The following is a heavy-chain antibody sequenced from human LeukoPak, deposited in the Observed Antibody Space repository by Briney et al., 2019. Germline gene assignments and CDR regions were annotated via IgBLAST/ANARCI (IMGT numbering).Heavy chain of an antibody. V-gene: IGHV4-34*01. CDR1: GGSFSGYY. CDR3: ARSRFRLVVPRVFDY. CDR2: INHSGST. D-gene: IGHD3-22*01. Sequence: PSETLSLTCAVYGGSFSGYYWSWIRQPPGKGLEWIGEINHSGSTNYNPSLKSRVTISVDTSKNQFSLKLSSVTAADTAVYYCARSRFRLVVPRVFDYWGQGTLVTVSS. J-gene: IGHJ4*02.